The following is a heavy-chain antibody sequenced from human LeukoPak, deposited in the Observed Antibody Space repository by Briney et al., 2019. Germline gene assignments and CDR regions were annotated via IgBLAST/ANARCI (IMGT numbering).Heavy chain of an antibody. CDR2: VYNTEST. Sequence: SETLSLTCSVSGGSMSSENEYWGWIRQTPGKGLEWIGSVYNTESTDYNPSLKRRFSISIDPSKNQFSLKVTSVTAADTAVYYCARHILEEHWFDPWGLGTLVIVSS. CDR3: ARHILEEHWFDP. CDR1: GGSMSSENEY. D-gene: IGHD1-1*01. V-gene: IGHV4-39*01. J-gene: IGHJ5*02.